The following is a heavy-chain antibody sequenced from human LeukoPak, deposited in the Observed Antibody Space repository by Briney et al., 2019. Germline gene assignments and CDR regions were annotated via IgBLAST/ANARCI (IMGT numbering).Heavy chain of an antibody. J-gene: IGHJ4*02. Sequence: SETLSLTCAVYGGSLSGNYWRWIRQPPGKGLEWIGTIYYSGNTYYNPSLESRVTISVDTSKNQFSLKLTSVTAADTAVYYCARDHEVSSSSFDYWGQGTLVTVSS. CDR1: GGSLSGNY. CDR2: IYYSGNT. CDR3: ARDHEVSSSSFDY. V-gene: IGHV4-34*01. D-gene: IGHD6-6*01.